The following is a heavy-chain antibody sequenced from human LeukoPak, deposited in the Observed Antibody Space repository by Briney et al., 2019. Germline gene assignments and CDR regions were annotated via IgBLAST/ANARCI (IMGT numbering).Heavy chain of an antibody. CDR3: ARDQDSSSWTRTRGFDP. J-gene: IGHJ5*02. CDR2: IYTSGST. V-gene: IGHV4-4*07. Sequence: SETLSLTCTVSVGSISSYYWSWIRQPAGKGPEWIGRIYTSGSTNYNPSLKSRVTMSVDTSKNQFSLKLSSVTAADTAVYYCARDQDSSSWTRTRGFDPWGQGTLVTVSS. D-gene: IGHD6-13*01. CDR1: VGSISSYY.